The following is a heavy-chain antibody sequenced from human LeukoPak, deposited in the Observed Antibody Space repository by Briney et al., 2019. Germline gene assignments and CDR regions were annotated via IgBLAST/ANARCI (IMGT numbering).Heavy chain of an antibody. CDR3: AKAHSSGWSTFDY. Sequence: GGSLRLSCAASGFTFSNYAVMWVRQAPGQGLEWVSAISGSGGSTYYADSVKGRFTISRDNSKNTLYLQMNSLRAEDTAVYYCAKAHSSGWSTFDYWGQGTLVTVSS. J-gene: IGHJ4*02. V-gene: IGHV3-23*01. CDR2: ISGSGGST. D-gene: IGHD6-19*01. CDR1: GFTFSNYA.